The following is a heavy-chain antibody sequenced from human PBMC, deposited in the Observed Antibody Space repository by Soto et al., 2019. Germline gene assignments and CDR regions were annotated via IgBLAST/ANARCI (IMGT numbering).Heavy chain of an antibody. V-gene: IGHV3-53*01. Sequence: DVQLVESGGGLIQPGESLSLSCAAFGLTISGKKYVAWVRQAPGKGLEWVSALYDVDGSFYADSGKGRFTTSSDSSKTTVYLQMNDLRPADTAVYYCATWHEREHAYDVWGQGTTGTVSS. J-gene: IGHJ3*01. CDR3: ATWHEREHAYDV. CDR2: LYDVDGS. CDR1: GLTISGKKY. D-gene: IGHD1-1*01.